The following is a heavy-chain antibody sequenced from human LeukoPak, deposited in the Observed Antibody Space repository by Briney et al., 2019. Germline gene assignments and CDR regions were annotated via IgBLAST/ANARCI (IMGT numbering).Heavy chain of an antibody. Sequence: GGSLRLSCAASGLTFSSYAMSWVRQAPGKGLEWVSAISGSGGSTYYADSVKGRFTISRHNSKNTLYLQMNSLRAEDTAVYYCARGGPLLPFDYWGQGTLVTVSS. CDR1: GLTFSSYA. CDR3: ARGGPLLPFDY. V-gene: IGHV3-23*01. D-gene: IGHD3-10*01. J-gene: IGHJ4*02. CDR2: ISGSGGST.